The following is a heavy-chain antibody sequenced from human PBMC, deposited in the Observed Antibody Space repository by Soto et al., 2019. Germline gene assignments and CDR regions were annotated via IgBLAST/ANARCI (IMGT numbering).Heavy chain of an antibody. V-gene: IGHV4-59*01. CDR2: IYYSGST. CDR1: GGSISSYY. CDR3: ARDQGYVRSWGYYYGMDV. D-gene: IGHD6-13*01. J-gene: IGHJ6*02. Sequence: PETLSLTCTVSGGSISSYYWSWIRQPPGKGLEWIGYIYYSGSTNYNPSLKSRVTISVDTSKSQFSLKLSSVTAADTAVYYCARDQGYVRSWGYYYGMDVWGQGIEVTVA.